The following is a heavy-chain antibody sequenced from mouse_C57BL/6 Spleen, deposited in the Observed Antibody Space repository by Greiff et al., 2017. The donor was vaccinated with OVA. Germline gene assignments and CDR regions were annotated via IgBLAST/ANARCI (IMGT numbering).Heavy chain of an antibody. CDR3: TTMDYFDY. D-gene: IGHD1-1*02. Sequence: VKLQESGAELVRPGASVTLSCKASGYTFTDYEMHWVKQTPVHGLEWIGAIDPETGGTAYNQKFKGKAILTADKSSSTAYMELRSLTSEDSAVYYCTTMDYFDYWGQGTTLTVSS. J-gene: IGHJ2*01. V-gene: IGHV1-15*01. CDR2: IDPETGGT. CDR1: GYTFTDYE.